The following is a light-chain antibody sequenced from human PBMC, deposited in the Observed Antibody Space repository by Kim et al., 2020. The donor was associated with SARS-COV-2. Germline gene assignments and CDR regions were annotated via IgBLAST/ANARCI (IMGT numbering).Light chain of an antibody. CDR1: DSNVGDHG. CDR2: ASN. V-gene: IGLV1-44*01. J-gene: IGLJ1*01. CDR3: ASWDDRLSGYL. Sequence: ELTQPPSASGIPGQRVTISCSGSDSNVGDHGANWYQVLPGTAPKLLMYASNQRPSGVPDRFSGSKSGTSASLTISGLRSDDEAEYYCASWDDRLSGYLFGAGTKVTVL.